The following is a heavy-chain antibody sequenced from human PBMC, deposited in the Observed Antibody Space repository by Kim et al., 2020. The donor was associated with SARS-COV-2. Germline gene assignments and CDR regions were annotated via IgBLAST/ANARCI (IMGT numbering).Heavy chain of an antibody. V-gene: IGHV3-72*01. D-gene: IGHD6-19*01. CDR3: CRGYSGGPIYAFDI. CDR1: RFSLSDHY. CDR2: SGNKASSHAT. J-gene: IGHJ3*02. Sequence: GGSLRLSCVTSRFSLSDHYIDWVRQGPEKGLEWVGRSGNKASSHATEYAASVRDRFIISRDDSRNSLYLQMNSLKTEDTAVYFCCRGYSGGPIYAFDIWGQGTGVTVSS.